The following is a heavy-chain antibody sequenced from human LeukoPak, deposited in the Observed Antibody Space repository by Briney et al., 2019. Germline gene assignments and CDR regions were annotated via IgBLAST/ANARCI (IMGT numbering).Heavy chain of an antibody. CDR1: GFTFSSYE. V-gene: IGHV3-48*03. CDR2: ISSSGSTI. J-gene: IGHJ4*02. CDR3: ESIAAASPWDY. D-gene: IGHD6-13*01. Sequence: GRSLRLSCAASGFTFSSYEMNWVRQAPGEGLEWVSYISSSGSTIYYADSVKGRFTISRDNAKNSLYLQMNSLRAEDTAVYYCESIAAASPWDYWGQGTLVTVSS.